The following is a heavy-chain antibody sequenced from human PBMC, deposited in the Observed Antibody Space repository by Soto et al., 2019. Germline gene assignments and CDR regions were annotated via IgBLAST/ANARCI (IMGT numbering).Heavy chain of an antibody. D-gene: IGHD6-13*01. J-gene: IGHJ6*02. CDR2: ISGYNGNT. V-gene: IGHV1-18*04. CDR1: GYIFSRYG. Sequence: QVQLVQSGPEVRKPGASVKVSCKASGYIFSRYGISWVRQAPGQGLEWMAWISGYNGNTKFGERVQGRVNVTTGTSTSTAYMELRSLRSDDTAVYYCAREAAAERNYYGLDVWGLGTTVIVSS. CDR3: AREAAAERNYYGLDV.